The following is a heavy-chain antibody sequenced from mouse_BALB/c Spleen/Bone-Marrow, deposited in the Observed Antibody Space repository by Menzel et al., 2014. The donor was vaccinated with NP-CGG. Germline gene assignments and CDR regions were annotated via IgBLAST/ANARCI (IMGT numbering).Heavy chain of an antibody. D-gene: IGHD4-1*01. J-gene: IGHJ4*01. V-gene: IGHV1-69*02. CDR3: TRRLTGSYAMDY. CDR2: IYPSDSYT. CDR1: GYTFTSYW. Sequence: VQLQQSGAELVRPGASMKLSCKASGYTFTSYWINWVKQRPGQGLEWIGNIYPSDSYTNYNQKFKDKATLTVDKSSSTAYMQLSHPTSEDSAVYYLTRRLTGSYAMDYWGQGTSVTVSS.